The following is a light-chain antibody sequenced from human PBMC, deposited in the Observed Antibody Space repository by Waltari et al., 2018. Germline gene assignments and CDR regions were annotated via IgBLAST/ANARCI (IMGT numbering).Light chain of an antibody. V-gene: IGKV1-5*03. Sequence: DIQMTQSPSTLSASVGDRVTITCRASQSISNWLAWYQQKPGKAPKLLFYKASSLESGVPSRFSGSGSGTEFTLTISSLQPDDFATYYCQQYNSFSTFGQGTKLEI. CDR1: QSISNW. CDR2: KAS. CDR3: QQYNSFST. J-gene: IGKJ2*01.